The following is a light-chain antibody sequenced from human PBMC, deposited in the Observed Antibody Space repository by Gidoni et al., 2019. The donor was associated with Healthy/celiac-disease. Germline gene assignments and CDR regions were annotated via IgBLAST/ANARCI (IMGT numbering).Light chain of an antibody. CDR2: QDS. J-gene: IGLJ2*01. CDR3: QAWDSSTVV. CDR1: KLGDEY. V-gene: IGLV3-1*01. Sequence: YDLTQSSSVSASPGQTASITCSGDKLGDEYACWYQQKPGQSPVLVIYQDSKRPSGIPERFSGSNSGNTATLTISGTQAMDEADYYCQAWDSSTVVFGGGTKLTVL.